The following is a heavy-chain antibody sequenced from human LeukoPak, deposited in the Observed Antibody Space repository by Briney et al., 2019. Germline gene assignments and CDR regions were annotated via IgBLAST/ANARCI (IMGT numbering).Heavy chain of an antibody. CDR3: ARRSASGNFYND. CDR2: IYPGDSDT. D-gene: IGHD3-10*01. J-gene: IGHJ4*02. Sequence: GESLKISCKSSGYSFTNYWSGWLLQMPGKGLEWMGIIYPGDSDTRYSPSFQGQVTISADKSISNAYLQWRSLKASDTAMYYCARRSASGNFYNDWGQGTLVTVSS. V-gene: IGHV5-51*01. CDR1: GYSFTNYW.